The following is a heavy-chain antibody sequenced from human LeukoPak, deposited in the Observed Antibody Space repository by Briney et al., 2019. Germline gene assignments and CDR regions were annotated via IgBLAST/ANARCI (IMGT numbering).Heavy chain of an antibody. Sequence: SETLSLTCTVSGYSISNGYYWGWFRPPPGRGLEWIASVSHSGSPYYNPSLKSRVTISEDLSKNLYSLTLRSVTAADAAVYYCAREGRENIAIGVDWGQGVLVTVSS. CDR3: AREGRENIAIGVD. D-gene: IGHD3-16*02. CDR2: VSHSGSP. J-gene: IGHJ4*02. CDR1: GYSISNGYY. V-gene: IGHV4-38-2*02.